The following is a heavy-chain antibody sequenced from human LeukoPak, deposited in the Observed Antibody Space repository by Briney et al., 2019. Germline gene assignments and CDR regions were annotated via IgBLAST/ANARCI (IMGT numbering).Heavy chain of an antibody. J-gene: IGHJ4*02. V-gene: IGHV3-23*01. Sequence: PGGSLRLSCAASGFTLSSYAFSWVRLAPGKGLEWVSAIRGRGDNTYYADSVRGRFTISRHNSNNRLFLQMNSLRAEDTAVYYCAKDAAAGRPFDYWGQGTLVTVSS. CDR2: IRGRGDNT. D-gene: IGHD6-13*01. CDR1: GFTLSSYA. CDR3: AKDAAAGRPFDY.